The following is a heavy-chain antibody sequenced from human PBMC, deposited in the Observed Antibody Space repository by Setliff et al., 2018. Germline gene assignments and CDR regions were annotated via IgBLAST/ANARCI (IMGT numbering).Heavy chain of an antibody. V-gene: IGHV1-2*06. D-gene: IGHD3-16*01. CDR3: ARSDHLVVDGFDV. J-gene: IGHJ3*01. CDR2: INPSSGAT. CDR1: GYTFTGYY. Sequence: ASVKVSCKASGYTFTGYYMYWVRQAPGQGLEWMGRINPSSGATIYAQKFQGRVTMTSDTSISTAYMEPGRLRSDDTAVYFCARSDHLVVDGFDVWGQGTMVTVSS.